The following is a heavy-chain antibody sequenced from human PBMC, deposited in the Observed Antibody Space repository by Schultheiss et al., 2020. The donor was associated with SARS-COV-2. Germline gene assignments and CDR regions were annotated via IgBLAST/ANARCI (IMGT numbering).Heavy chain of an antibody. J-gene: IGHJ6*03. Sequence: GGSLRLSCAASGFTFDDYGMSWVRQAPGKGLEWVSYISSSSSTIYYADSVKGRFTISRDSSKNTLYLQMNSLRAEDTAVYYCARSGYSYGPDTQDYYYYYMDVWGKGTTVTVSS. CDR2: ISSSSSTI. CDR1: GFTFDDYG. CDR3: ARSGYSYGPDTQDYYYYYMDV. D-gene: IGHD5-18*01. V-gene: IGHV3-48*01.